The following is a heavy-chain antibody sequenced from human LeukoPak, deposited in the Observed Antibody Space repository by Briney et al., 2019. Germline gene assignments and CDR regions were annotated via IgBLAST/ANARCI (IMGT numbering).Heavy chain of an antibody. CDR3: AREPPFRYSSTGYFDY. CDR1: GIDVSSKY. V-gene: IGHV3-53*01. CDR2: IYTDDTT. Sequence: GGSLRLSCAASGIDVSSKYMSWVRQAPGKGLDWVSLIYTDDTTYYADSVRGRFTISRDNSKNTVYLQMSSLRAEDTAVYYCAREPPFRYSSTGYFDYWGQGTLVSVSS. D-gene: IGHD6-13*01. J-gene: IGHJ4*02.